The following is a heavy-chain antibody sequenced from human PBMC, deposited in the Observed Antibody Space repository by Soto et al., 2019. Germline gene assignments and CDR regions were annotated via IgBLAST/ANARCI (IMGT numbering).Heavy chain of an antibody. V-gene: IGHV3-30-3*01. J-gene: IGHJ6*02. CDR3: ARGGGGYHYYGMDV. CDR2: ISYDGTNE. CDR1: GFTFSGYA. Sequence: QVPLVESGGGVVQPGRSLRLSCVASGFTFSGYAMHWVRQAPGKGLEWVALISYDGTNEYYADSVKGRFTISRDNSQNTQYLQMNSLRPDDAAVYYCARGGGGYHYYGMDVWGQGTTVTVSS. D-gene: IGHD2-2*01.